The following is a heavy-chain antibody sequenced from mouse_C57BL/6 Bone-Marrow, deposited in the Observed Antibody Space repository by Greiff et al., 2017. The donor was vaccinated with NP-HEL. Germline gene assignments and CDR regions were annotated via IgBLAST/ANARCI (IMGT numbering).Heavy chain of an antibody. V-gene: IGHV1-19*01. CDR1: AYTFTDYY. CDR3: ARNDDGKGDY. D-gene: IGHD2-3*01. J-gene: IGHJ2*01. Sequence: EVKLMESGPVLVKPGASVKMSCKASAYTFTDYYMNWVKQSHGTSLEWIGVINPYNGGTSYNQKFKGKAILTVDKSSSTAYMELNSLTSEDSAVYYCARNDDGKGDYWGQGTTLTVSS. CDR2: INPYNGGT.